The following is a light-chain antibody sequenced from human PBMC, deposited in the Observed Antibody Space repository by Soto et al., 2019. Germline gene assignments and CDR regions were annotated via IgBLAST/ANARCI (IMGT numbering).Light chain of an antibody. J-gene: IGLJ2*01. CDR1: SSDVGDYNY. V-gene: IGLV2-14*03. Sequence: QSVLTQPASVSGSPGQSITISCTGTSSDVGDYNYVSWYQQHPGKTPKLIIYGVSNRPSGISNRFSGSKSGNTASLTISGLQAEDEAEYYCSSYTSTNTLVFGGGTKLTVL. CDR3: SSYTSTNTLV. CDR2: GVS.